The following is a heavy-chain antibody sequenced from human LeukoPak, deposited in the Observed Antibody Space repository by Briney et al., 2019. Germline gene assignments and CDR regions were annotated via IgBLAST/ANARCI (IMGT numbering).Heavy chain of an antibody. D-gene: IGHD2-2*01. V-gene: IGHV1-2*02. CDR3: AREDCSSTSCYESGWFDP. J-gene: IGHJ5*02. Sequence: GASVKVSCKASGYTFTGCYMHWVRQAPGQGLEWMGWINPNSGGTNYAQKFQGRVTMTRDTSISTAYMELSRLRSDDTAVYYCAREDCSSTSCYESGWFDPWGQGTLVTVSS. CDR1: GYTFTGCY. CDR2: INPNSGGT.